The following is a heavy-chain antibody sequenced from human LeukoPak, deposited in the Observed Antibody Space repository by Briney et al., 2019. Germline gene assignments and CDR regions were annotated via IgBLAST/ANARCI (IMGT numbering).Heavy chain of an antibody. CDR2: IYSGGST. CDR1: GFTVSSNY. V-gene: IGHV3-53*01. Sequence: PGGSLRLSCAASGFTVSSNYMSWVRQAPGKGLEWVSVIYSGGSTYYADSVKGRFTISRDNSKNMLYLQMNSLRAEDTAVYYCAKGKINHEGAFDIWGQGTLVIVSS. J-gene: IGHJ3*02. CDR3: AKGKINHEGAFDI.